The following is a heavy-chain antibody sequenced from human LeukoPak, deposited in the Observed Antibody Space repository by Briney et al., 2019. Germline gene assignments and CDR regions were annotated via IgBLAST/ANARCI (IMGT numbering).Heavy chain of an antibody. V-gene: IGHV3-30*18. Sequence: QSGGSLRLSCAASGFTFSTYGIHWVRQAPGKGLEWVAVISSDASNIYYADSVKGRFTICRDNSKNTLYLQMNSLRAEDTAIYYCAKVETRGTWAFDYWGQGTLVTVSS. CDR2: ISSDASNI. CDR1: GFTFSTYG. D-gene: IGHD3-3*01. CDR3: AKVETRGTWAFDY. J-gene: IGHJ4*02.